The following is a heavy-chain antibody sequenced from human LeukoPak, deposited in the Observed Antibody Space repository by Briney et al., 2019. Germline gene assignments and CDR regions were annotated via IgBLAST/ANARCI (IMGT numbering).Heavy chain of an antibody. J-gene: IGHJ5*02. D-gene: IGHD3-3*01. CDR3: ARGQPIFGVLNWFDP. CDR2: INHSGST. Sequence: KTSETLSLTCAVYGGSFSGYYWSWIRQPPGKGPEWIGEINHSGSTNYNPSLKSRVTISVDTSKNQFSLKLSSVTAADTAVYYCARGQPIFGVLNWFDPWGQGTLVTVSS. CDR1: GGSFSGYY. V-gene: IGHV4-34*01.